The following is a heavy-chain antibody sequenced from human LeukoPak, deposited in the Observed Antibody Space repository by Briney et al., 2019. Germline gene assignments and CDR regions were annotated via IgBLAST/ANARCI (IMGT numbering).Heavy chain of an antibody. V-gene: IGHV1-69*13. J-gene: IGHJ4*02. CDR1: GGTFSSYA. D-gene: IGHD3-3*01. CDR2: IIPIFGTA. Sequence: SVKVSCKASGGTFSSYAISWVRQAPGRGLEWMGGIIPIFGTANYAQKFQGRVTITADESTSTAYMELSSLRSEDTAVYYCAREAYDFWSGSDYWGQGTLVTVSS. CDR3: AREAYDFWSGSDY.